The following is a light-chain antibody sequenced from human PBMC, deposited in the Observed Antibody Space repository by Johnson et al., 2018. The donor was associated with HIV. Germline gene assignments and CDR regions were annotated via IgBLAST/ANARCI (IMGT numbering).Light chain of an antibody. CDR2: RNN. V-gene: IGLV1-44*01. J-gene: IGLJ1*01. Sequence: QAVLTQPPSASGTPGQRVTISCSGSSSNIGSNTVNWYQQLPGTAPKLLIYRNNQRPSGVPDRFSGPKSGHSASLAISGLQAADEADYYCAAWDDSLNGVYVFGTVTKVTVL. CDR3: AAWDDSLNGVYV. CDR1: SSNIGSNT.